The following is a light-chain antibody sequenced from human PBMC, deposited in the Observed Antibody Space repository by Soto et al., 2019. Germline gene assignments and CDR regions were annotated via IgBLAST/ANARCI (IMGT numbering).Light chain of an antibody. V-gene: IGLV1-40*01. CDR1: SSNIGAGYD. CDR2: GNS. J-gene: IGLJ2*01. CDR3: QSYDSSQDVV. Sequence: QSVLTQPPLVSGAPGQRVTISCTGSSSNIGAGYDVHWYQQLPGTAPKLLIYGNSNRPSGVPDRFSGSKSGTSASLAITGLQAEDEADYYCQSYDSSQDVVFGGGTKVTVL.